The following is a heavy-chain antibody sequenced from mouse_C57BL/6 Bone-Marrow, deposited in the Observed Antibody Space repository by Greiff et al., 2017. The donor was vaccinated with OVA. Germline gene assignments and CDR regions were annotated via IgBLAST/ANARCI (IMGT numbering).Heavy chain of an antibody. CDR1: GYSITSGYY. D-gene: IGHD1-1*01. CDR3: ARGGYYYGSRRAWFAY. Sequence: ESGPGLVKPSQSLSLTCSVTGYSITSGYYWNWIRQFPGNKLEWMGYISYDGSNNYNPSLKNRISITRDTSKNQFFLKLNSVTTEDTATYYCARGGYYYGSRRAWFAYWGQGTLVTVSA. J-gene: IGHJ3*01. CDR2: ISYDGSN. V-gene: IGHV3-6*01.